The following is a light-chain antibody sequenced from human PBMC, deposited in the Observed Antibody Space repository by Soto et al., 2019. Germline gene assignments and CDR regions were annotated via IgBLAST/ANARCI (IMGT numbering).Light chain of an antibody. CDR2: DVI. CDR3: CSYAGSYTFV. CDR1: SSDVGGYDY. J-gene: IGLJ1*01. Sequence: QSVLTQPRSVSGSPGQSVTVSCSGTSSDVGGYDYVAWYQQYPGKAPKLMIYDVIKRPSGVPDRFSGSKSGNTASLTISGLQAEDEADYYCCSYAGSYTFVFGTGTKVTVL. V-gene: IGLV2-11*01.